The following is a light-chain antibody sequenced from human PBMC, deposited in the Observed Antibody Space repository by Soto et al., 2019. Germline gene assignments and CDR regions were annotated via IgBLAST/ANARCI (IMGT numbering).Light chain of an antibody. J-gene: IGLJ1*01. CDR3: SSYTSSSTLWV. CDR1: SSDVGGYNY. Sequence: SVLTQPASVSGSPGQSITISCTGTSSDVGGYNYVSWYQQHPGKAPKLMIYEVSNRPSGVSNRFSGSKSGNTASLTISVLQAEDEADYYCSSYTSSSTLWVFGTGTKVT. V-gene: IGLV2-14*01. CDR2: EVS.